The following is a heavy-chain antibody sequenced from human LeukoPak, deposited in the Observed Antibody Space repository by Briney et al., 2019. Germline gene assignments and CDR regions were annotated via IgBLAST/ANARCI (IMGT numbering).Heavy chain of an antibody. V-gene: IGHV4-39*07. CDR2: IYYSGST. Sequence: PSETLSLTCTVSGGSISGSSYYWGWIRQPPGKGLEWIGSIYYSGSTYYNPSLKSRVTISVDKSKNQFSLKLSSVTAADTAVYYCAREGGLSDPLFDYWGRGTLVTVSS. CDR3: AREGGLSDPLFDY. J-gene: IGHJ4*02. D-gene: IGHD3-16*02. CDR1: GGSISGSSYY.